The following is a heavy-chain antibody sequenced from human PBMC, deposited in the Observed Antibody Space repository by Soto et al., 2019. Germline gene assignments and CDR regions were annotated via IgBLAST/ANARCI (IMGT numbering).Heavy chain of an antibody. J-gene: IGHJ4*02. V-gene: IGHV2-5*01. Sequence: SGPTLVNPTQTLTLTCAFSGFSLATDGVGVSWIRQSPGKALEWLGLFYLSGDNRYRPSLKSRLTITKVTSGNQVVLIMTNLDPMDTATYYCVHETRWLQMDSWGQGIPVTVSS. CDR1: GFSLATDGVG. CDR3: VHETRWLQMDS. CDR2: FYLSGDN. D-gene: IGHD5-12*01.